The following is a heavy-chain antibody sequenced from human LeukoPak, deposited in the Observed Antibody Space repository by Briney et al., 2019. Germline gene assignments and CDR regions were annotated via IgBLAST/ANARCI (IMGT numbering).Heavy chain of an antibody. CDR1: GFTFSSYW. CDR3: ASELTYYDFWSGYQNWFDP. CDR2: INSDGSST. D-gene: IGHD3-3*01. V-gene: IGHV3-74*01. J-gene: IGHJ5*02. Sequence: GRSLRLSCAASGFTFSSYWMHWVRQAPGKGLVWVSRINSDGSSTSYADSVKGRFTISRDNAKNTLYLQMNSLRAEDTAVYYCASELTYYDFWSGYQNWFDPWGQGTLVTVSS.